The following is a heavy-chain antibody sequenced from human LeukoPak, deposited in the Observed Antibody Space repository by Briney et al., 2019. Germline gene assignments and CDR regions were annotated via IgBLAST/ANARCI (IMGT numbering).Heavy chain of an antibody. J-gene: IGHJ4*02. CDR3: AKYFISARGTLDN. V-gene: IGHV3-30*02. D-gene: IGHD6-25*01. CDR1: GFTFSSYG. Sequence: GGSLRLSCAASGFTFSSYGMHWVRQAPGKGLEWVALIRYDGSNKYYVDSVKGRFTISRDNSKNTLYLQMNGLRADDTAVYYCAKYFISARGTLDNWGQGTLVTVSS. CDR2: IRYDGSNK.